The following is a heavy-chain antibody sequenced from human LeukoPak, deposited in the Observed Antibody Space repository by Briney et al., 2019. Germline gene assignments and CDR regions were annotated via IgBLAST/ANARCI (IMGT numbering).Heavy chain of an antibody. CDR1: GGSISNYY. Sequence: SETLSLTCTLSGGSISNYYWNWIRQPPGKGLEWIGYIYYSGRTDYNPSLKSRVTISVDTSKHQFSMKLKSVTAADTAVYFCARGRWLPNAFDIWGQGTMVTVFS. V-gene: IGHV4-59*01. D-gene: IGHD5-24*01. CDR2: IYYSGRT. CDR3: ARGRWLPNAFDI. J-gene: IGHJ3*02.